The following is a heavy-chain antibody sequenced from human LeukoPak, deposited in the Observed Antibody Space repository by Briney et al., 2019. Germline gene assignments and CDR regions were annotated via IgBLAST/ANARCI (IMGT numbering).Heavy chain of an antibody. CDR2: IIPIFGTA. J-gene: IGHJ3*02. Sequence: SVTVSCKASGGTFCSYVISWVRQAPGQGLEWMGGIIPIFGTANYAQKFQGRVTITADESKSTAYMELSSLRSEDTAVYYCARVPHSQYSGYDDAFDIWGQGTMVTVSS. D-gene: IGHD5-12*01. CDR1: GGTFCSYV. CDR3: ARVPHSQYSGYDDAFDI. V-gene: IGHV1-69*13.